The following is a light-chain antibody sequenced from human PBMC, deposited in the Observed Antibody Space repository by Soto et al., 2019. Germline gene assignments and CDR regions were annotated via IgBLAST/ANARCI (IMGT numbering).Light chain of an antibody. CDR2: GNS. V-gene: IGLV1-40*01. J-gene: IGLJ1*01. CDR3: QSYDSSLSGYV. Sequence: SVLTQPPPVSGAPGQGGPHSCTGGSPKFGAGYDVHWYQQLPGTAPKLLIYGNSNRPSGVPDRFSGSKSGTSASLAITGLQAEDEADYYCQSYDSSLSGYVFGTGTKVTVL. CDR1: SPKFGAGYD.